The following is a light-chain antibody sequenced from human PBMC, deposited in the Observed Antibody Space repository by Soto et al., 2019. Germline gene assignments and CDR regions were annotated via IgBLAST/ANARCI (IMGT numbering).Light chain of an antibody. Sequence: QSELTQPASVSGSPGQSITISCTGTSSDVGGYNYVSWYQQHPGKAPKLMIYDVSNRPSGVSNRFSGSKSGNTASLTISGLQAEDEADYYCSSYTSSSTLDVVFGGGTKLTVL. CDR3: SSYTSSSTLDVV. CDR2: DVS. J-gene: IGLJ2*01. V-gene: IGLV2-14*01. CDR1: SSDVGGYNY.